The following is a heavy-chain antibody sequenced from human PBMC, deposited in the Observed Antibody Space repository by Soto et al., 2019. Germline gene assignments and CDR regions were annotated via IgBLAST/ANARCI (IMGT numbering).Heavy chain of an antibody. D-gene: IGHD3-10*01. CDR2: IFPGDSDV. V-gene: IGHV5-51*01. CDR1: GYSFISSW. CDR3: VRYGSGSYYTSPYFDY. J-gene: IGHJ4*02. Sequence: GESLKISCKVSGYSFISSWIGWVRQMPGKGLEWMGIIFPGDSDVRYSPSFQGQVTISADKTISTAYLQWSSLEDSDTAMYYCVRYGSGSYYTSPYFDYWGQGRLVSIAS.